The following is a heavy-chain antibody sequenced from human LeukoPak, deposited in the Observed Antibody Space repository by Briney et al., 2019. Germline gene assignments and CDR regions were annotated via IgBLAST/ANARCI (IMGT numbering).Heavy chain of an antibody. Sequence: GGSLRLSCAASGFTFSSYSMNWVHQAPGKGLEWVSSISSSSSYIYYADSVKGRFTISRDNAKNSLYLQMNSLRAEDTAVYYCARDLPYGDWYFDLWDRGTLVTVSS. V-gene: IGHV3-21*01. CDR1: GFTFSSYS. D-gene: IGHD4-17*01. CDR2: ISSSSSYI. J-gene: IGHJ2*01. CDR3: ARDLPYGDWYFDL.